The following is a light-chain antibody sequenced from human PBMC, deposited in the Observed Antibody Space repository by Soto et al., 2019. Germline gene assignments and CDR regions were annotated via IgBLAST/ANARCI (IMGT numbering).Light chain of an antibody. J-gene: IGKJ2*01. CDR2: DAS. Sequence: EIVLTQSPATLSLSPGERATLSCRASQSVSSYLAWYQQKPGQAPRLLIYDASNRATGIPARFSGSGSGTDFTLTIGSVEPEDFAVCYCQLRSNWPPYTFGQGTKLEIK. CDR3: QLRSNWPPYT. V-gene: IGKV3-11*01. CDR1: QSVSSY.